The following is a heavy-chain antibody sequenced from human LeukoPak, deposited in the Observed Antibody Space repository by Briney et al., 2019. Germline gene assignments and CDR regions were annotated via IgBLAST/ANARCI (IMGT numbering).Heavy chain of an antibody. CDR3: ARQNYYDSSGYLGRKQMKSPRAAFDI. D-gene: IGHD3-22*01. Sequence: SETLSLTCTVSGGSISSYYWSWIRRPPGKGLEWIGYIYYSGSTNYNPSLKSRVTISVDTSKNQFSLKLSSVTAADTAVYYCARQNYYDSSGYLGRKQMKSPRAAFDIWGQGTMVTVSS. J-gene: IGHJ3*02. CDR1: GGSISSYY. CDR2: IYYSGST. V-gene: IGHV4-59*08.